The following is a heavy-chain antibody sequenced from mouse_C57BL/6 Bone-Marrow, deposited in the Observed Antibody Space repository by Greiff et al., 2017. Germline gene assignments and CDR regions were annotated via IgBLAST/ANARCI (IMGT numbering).Heavy chain of an antibody. CDR3: ARKMGIYYDYDYYAMDY. D-gene: IGHD2-4*01. J-gene: IGHJ4*01. V-gene: IGHV2-9-1*01. CDR1: GFSLTSYA. CDR2: IWTGGGT. Sequence: VMLVESGPGLVAPSQSLSITCTVSGFSLTSYAISWVRQPPGKGLEWLGVIWTGGGTNYNSALKSRLSISKDNSKSQVFLKMNSLQTDDTARYYCARKMGIYYDYDYYAMDYWGRGTSVTVSS.